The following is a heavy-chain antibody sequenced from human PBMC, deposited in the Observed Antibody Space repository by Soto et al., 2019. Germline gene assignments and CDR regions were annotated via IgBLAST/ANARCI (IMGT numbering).Heavy chain of an antibody. D-gene: IGHD2-8*01. CDR1: GFTFSNYC. CDR3: ARDFARDIVPAYGMDV. J-gene: IGHJ6*02. V-gene: IGHV3-23*01. Sequence: GGSLRLSCAASGFTFSNYCMSWVRQAPGKELEWVSAISSSGDSQYYADSVKGRFTISRDNSKNTLYLQMNSLRAEDTAAYYCARDFARDIVPAYGMDVWGQGTTVTVSS. CDR2: ISSSGDSQ.